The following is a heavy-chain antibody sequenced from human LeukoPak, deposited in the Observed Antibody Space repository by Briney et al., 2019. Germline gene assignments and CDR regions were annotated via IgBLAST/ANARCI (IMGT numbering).Heavy chain of an antibody. CDR1: GGSISSYY. Sequence: SETLSLXCTVSGGSISSYYWSWIRRPPGKGLEWIGYIYYSGSTNYNPSLKSRVTISVDTSKNQFSLKLSSVTAADTAVYYCARDFRGPWGQGTLVTVSS. J-gene: IGHJ5*02. V-gene: IGHV4-59*01. CDR3: ARDFRGP. CDR2: IYYSGST. D-gene: IGHD3-16*01.